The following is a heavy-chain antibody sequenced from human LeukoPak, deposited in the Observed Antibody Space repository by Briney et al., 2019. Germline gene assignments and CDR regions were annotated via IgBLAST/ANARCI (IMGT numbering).Heavy chain of an antibody. Sequence: PSETLSLTCTVSGGSISSSSYYWGWIRQPPGKELEWIGSIYSGGSSYYNPSLKSRVTISVDTSKNQFSLKLSSVTAADTAVYYCARQGNYYDSSGYYYSYYYYYMDVWGKGTTVTVSS. D-gene: IGHD3-22*01. CDR1: GGSISSSSYY. CDR2: IYSGGSS. J-gene: IGHJ6*03. CDR3: ARQGNYYDSSGYYYSYYYYYMDV. V-gene: IGHV4-39*01.